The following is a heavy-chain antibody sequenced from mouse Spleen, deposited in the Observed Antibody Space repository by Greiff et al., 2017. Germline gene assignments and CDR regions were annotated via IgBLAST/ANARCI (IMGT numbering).Heavy chain of an antibody. CDR3: ARMGDYDWYFDV. CDR1: GFSLTSYG. V-gene: IGHV2-2*02. CDR2: IWSGGST. J-gene: IGHJ1*01. Sequence: VQLVESGPGLVQPSQSLSITCTVSGFSLTSYGVHWVRQSPGKGLEWLGVIWSGGSTDYNAAFISRLSISKDNSKSQVFFKMNSLQANDTAIYYCARMGDYDWYFDVWGAGTTVTVSS. D-gene: IGHD2-4*01.